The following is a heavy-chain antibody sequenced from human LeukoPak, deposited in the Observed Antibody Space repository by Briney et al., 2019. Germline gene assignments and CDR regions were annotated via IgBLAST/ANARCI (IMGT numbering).Heavy chain of an antibody. CDR1: GGSISSSSYY. J-gene: IGHJ4*02. Sequence: SETLSLTCTVSGGSISSSSYYWGWIRQPPGKGLEWIGRIYTSGSTNYNPFLQSRVSMSVDTSKNQFPLSLSSVTAADTAVYYCARFSYGDYYFDYWGQGTLVTVSS. D-gene: IGHD4-17*01. V-gene: IGHV4-39*06. CDR2: IYTSGST. CDR3: ARFSYGDYYFDY.